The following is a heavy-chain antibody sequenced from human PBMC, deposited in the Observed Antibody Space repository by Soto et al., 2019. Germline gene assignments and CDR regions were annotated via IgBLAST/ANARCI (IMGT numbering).Heavy chain of an antibody. CDR3: ARVGFGSDCSGGSCYLYYFDY. J-gene: IGHJ4*02. CDR1: GGSISSYY. CDR2: IYYSGST. Sequence: SETLSLTCTVSGGSISSYYWSWIRQPPGKGLEWIGYIYYSGSTNYNPSLKSRVTISVDTSKNQFSLKLSSVTAADTAVYYCARVGFGSDCSGGSCYLYYFDYWGQGTLVTVSS. D-gene: IGHD2-15*01. V-gene: IGHV4-59*01.